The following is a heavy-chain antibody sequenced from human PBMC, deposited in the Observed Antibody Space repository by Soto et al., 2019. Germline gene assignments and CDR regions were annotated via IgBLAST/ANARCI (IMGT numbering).Heavy chain of an antibody. J-gene: IGHJ6*02. CDR2: IDPSDSYT. D-gene: IGHD2-8*02. Sequence: PGESLKISCKGSGYSFTSYWISWVRQMPGKGLEWMGRIDPSDSYTNYSPSFQGHVTISADKSISTAYLQWSSLKASDTAMYNWARSGGPNPFYYYGMDVWGQGSTVTVSS. CDR3: ARSGGPNPFYYYGMDV. V-gene: IGHV5-10-1*01. CDR1: GYSFTSYW.